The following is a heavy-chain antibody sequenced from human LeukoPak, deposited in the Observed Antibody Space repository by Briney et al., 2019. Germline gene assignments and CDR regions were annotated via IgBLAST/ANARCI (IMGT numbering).Heavy chain of an antibody. CDR3: ARYYDILTGYGAFDI. CDR2: IYSGGST. D-gene: IGHD3-9*01. CDR1: GFTFSSYG. J-gene: IGHJ3*02. V-gene: IGHV3-NL1*01. Sequence: GGSLRLSCAASGFTFSSYGMHWVRQAPGKGLEWVSVIYSGGSTYYADSVKGRFTISRDNSKNTLYLQMNSLRAEDTAVYYCARYYDILTGYGAFDIWGQGTTVTVSS.